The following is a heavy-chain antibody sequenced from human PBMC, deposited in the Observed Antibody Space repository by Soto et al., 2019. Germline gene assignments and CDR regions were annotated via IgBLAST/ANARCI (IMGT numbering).Heavy chain of an antibody. Sequence: SETLSLTCTVSGGSISSSSYYWGWIRQPPGKGLEWIGSIYYSGSTYYNPSLKSRVTISVDTSKNQFSLKLSSVTAADTAVYYCARQFPLAAAGGVYYYMDVWGKGTTVTVSS. CDR3: ARQFPLAAAGGVYYYMDV. D-gene: IGHD6-13*01. CDR1: GGSISSSSYY. J-gene: IGHJ6*03. V-gene: IGHV4-39*01. CDR2: IYYSGST.